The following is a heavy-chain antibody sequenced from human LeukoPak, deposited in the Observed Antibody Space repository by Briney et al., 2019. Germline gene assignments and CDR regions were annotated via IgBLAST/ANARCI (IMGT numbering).Heavy chain of an antibody. J-gene: IGHJ4*02. D-gene: IGHD3-10*01. Sequence: SETLSLTCTVSGGSISSYYWSWVRQPPGKGLEWIGYIYYSGSTKYNPSLKSRVTISVDTSKNQFSLKLSSVTAADTAVYYCARVGIHYYGSGSYYPIWGQGTLVTVSS. CDR3: ARVGIHYYGSGSYYPI. CDR2: IYYSGST. V-gene: IGHV4-59*01. CDR1: GGSISSYY.